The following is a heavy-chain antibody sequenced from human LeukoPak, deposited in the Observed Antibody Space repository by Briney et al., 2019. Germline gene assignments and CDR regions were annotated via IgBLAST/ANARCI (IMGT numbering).Heavy chain of an antibody. V-gene: IGHV3-48*03. D-gene: IGHD3-22*01. J-gene: IGHJ6*02. CDR2: IKSSGNTI. Sequence: GGSLRLSCAASGFTFSSYEMNWVRQAPGKGLEWVSCIKSSGNTIYTADSVKGRFTISRDNAKNSLYLQMNSLRAEDMAVYYCARNPLSYYYDSSGYYYLGYYYYGMDVWGQGTTVTVS. CDR3: ARNPLSYYYDSSGYYYLGYYYYGMDV. CDR1: GFTFSSYE.